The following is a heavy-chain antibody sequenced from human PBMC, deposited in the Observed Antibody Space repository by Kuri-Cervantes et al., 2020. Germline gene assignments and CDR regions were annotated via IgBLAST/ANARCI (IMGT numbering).Heavy chain of an antibody. J-gene: IGHJ6*02. CDR2: INHSGST. CDR1: GGSFSGYY. D-gene: IGHD6-19*01. V-gene: IGHV4-34*01. CDR3: ARGAGSSYYYHGMDV. Sequence: ESLKISCAVYGGSFSGYYWSWIRQPPGKGLEWIGEINHSGSTNYNPSLKSRVSMSVDTSKNQFSLRLTSVTAADTAVYYCARGAGSSYYYHGMDVWGQGTTVTVSS.